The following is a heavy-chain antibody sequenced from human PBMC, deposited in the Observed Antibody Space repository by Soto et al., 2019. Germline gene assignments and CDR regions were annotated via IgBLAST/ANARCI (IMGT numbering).Heavy chain of an antibody. CDR3: AKDSGNMIVVVITSFSAEYFQH. Sequence: PGGSLRLSCAASGFTFSSYAMSWVRQAPGKGLEWVSAISGSGGSTYYADSVKGRFIISRDNSKNTLYLQMNSLRAEDTAVYYCAKDSGNMIVVVITSFSAEYFQHWGQGTLVTVSS. V-gene: IGHV3-23*01. CDR1: GFTFSSYA. D-gene: IGHD3-22*01. J-gene: IGHJ1*01. CDR2: ISGSGGST.